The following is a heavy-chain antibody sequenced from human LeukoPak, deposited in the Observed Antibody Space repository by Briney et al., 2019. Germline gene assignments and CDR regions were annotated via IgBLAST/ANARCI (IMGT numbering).Heavy chain of an antibody. V-gene: IGHV3-53*01. D-gene: IGHD4-23*01. CDR3: ARRAGGYSHPYDY. Sequence: GGSLRLSCAASGFTVSTNYMNWVRQAPGKGLEWVSVIYSGGYTYYADSVKGRFTISRDNSKNTLYLQMNSLRAEDTAVYYCARRAGGYSHPYDYWGQGILVTVSS. CDR2: IYSGGYT. CDR1: GFTVSTNY. J-gene: IGHJ4*02.